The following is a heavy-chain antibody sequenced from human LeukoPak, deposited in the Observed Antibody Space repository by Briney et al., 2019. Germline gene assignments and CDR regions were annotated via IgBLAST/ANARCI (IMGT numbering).Heavy chain of an antibody. CDR1: GDPINGIDW. Sequence: KPSETLSLTCAVSGDPINGIDWWSWVRQSPARGLEWIGEIYHSGGTNYNPSLKSRVTISVDKSKNHLSLKLTSVTAADTAVYFCVGNGYYALDYWGQGALVTVAS. D-gene: IGHD2/OR15-2a*01. J-gene: IGHJ4*02. CDR3: VGNGYYALDY. CDR2: IYHSGGT. V-gene: IGHV4-4*02.